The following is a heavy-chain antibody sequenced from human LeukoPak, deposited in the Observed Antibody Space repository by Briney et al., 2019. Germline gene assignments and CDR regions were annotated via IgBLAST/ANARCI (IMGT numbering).Heavy chain of an antibody. CDR1: GFIFDTYG. CDR3: AKGSRYIWNSEYYFDY. J-gene: IGHJ4*02. V-gene: IGHV3-23*01. CDR2: ISGGGGTT. D-gene: IGHD1-7*01. Sequence: GGSLRLSCAASGFIFDTYGMNWARQAPGKGLEWVSTISGGGGTTNYADSVKGRFTISRDNSKNTLYLQMNSLRAEDTAVYFCAKGSRYIWNSEYYFDYWGQGTLVTVPS.